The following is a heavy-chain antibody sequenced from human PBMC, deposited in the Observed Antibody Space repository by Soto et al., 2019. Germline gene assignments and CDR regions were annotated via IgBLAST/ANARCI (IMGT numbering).Heavy chain of an antibody. CDR3: ARGSQGSGSYYTAFDM. Sequence: TLSLTCAVSGGSFSSGDYYWSWIRRPPGKGLEWIGYIYDSGLTDYSPSLKSRVTISLDTSKNQFSLRLTSVTAADTAVYYCARGSQGSGSYYTAFDMWGQGTMVTVS. CDR1: GGSFSSGDYY. J-gene: IGHJ3*02. V-gene: IGHV4-30-4*01. D-gene: IGHD3-22*01. CDR2: IYDSGLT.